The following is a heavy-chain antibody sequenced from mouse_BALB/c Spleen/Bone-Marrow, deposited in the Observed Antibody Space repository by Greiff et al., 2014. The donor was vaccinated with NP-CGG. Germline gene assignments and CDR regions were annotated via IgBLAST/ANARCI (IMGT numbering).Heavy chain of an antibody. CDR3: ARERNWDSFAY. V-gene: IGHV1-4*01. D-gene: IGHD4-1*01. J-gene: IGHJ3*01. CDR1: GYTFTSYT. Sequence: AQLQQSGAELARPGASVKMSCKASGYTFTSYTMHWVKQRPGQGLEWIGYINPSSGYTNYNQKFKDKATLTADKSSSTAYMQLSSLTSEDSAVYYCARERNWDSFAYWGQGTLVTVSA. CDR2: INPSSGYT.